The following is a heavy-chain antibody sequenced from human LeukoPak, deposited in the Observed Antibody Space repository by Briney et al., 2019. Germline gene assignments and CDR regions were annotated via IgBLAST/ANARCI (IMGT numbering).Heavy chain of an antibody. V-gene: IGHV3-23*01. J-gene: IGHJ4*02. CDR3: AKGQHIVVVTAGVDY. D-gene: IGHD2-21*02. Sequence: PGGSLRLSCAASGFTFISYAMTWVRQAPGEGLEWVSTISGAARSTNYADSVKGRFTISRDNSKNTVYLQMDSLRAEDTAVYYCAKGQHIVVVTAGVDYWGQGTLVTVSS. CDR1: GFTFISYA. CDR2: ISGAARST.